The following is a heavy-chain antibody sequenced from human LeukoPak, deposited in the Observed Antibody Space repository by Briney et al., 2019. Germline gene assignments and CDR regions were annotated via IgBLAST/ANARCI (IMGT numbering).Heavy chain of an antibody. Sequence: SSETLSLTCTVSGGSISSYFWIWIRQPPGKGLEWIGYIYYSGSTNYNPSIKSRVTISLDTPKNQFSLKLSSVTAADTAVYFCARVAYCGADCYSYFDYWGQGTLVTVSS. J-gene: IGHJ4*02. CDR3: ARVAYCGADCYSYFDY. V-gene: IGHV4-59*01. CDR2: IYYSGST. CDR1: GGSISSYF. D-gene: IGHD2-21*02.